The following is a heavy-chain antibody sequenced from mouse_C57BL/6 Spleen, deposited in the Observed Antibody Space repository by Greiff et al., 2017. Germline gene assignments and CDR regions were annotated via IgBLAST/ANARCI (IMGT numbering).Heavy chain of an antibody. J-gene: IGHJ2*01. D-gene: IGHD1-1*01. CDR1: DSEVFPIAY. CDR3: ARLFTTEGYVDY. CDR2: ILPRIGRT. Sequence: QVQLQQSGSELRSPGSSVKLSCKDFDSEVFPIAYMSWVRQKPGPGFEWIGGILPRIGRTLYGEKFEDKATLDADTLSNTAYSELNSLTSEDSATYYCARLFTTEGYVDYGGQGTTLTVSS. V-gene: IGHV15-2*01.